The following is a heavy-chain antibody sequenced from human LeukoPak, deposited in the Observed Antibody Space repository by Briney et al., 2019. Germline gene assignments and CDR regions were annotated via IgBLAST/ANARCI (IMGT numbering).Heavy chain of an antibody. Sequence: MASETLSLTCTVSGGSISSYYWSWIRQPPGKGLEWIGYIYYSGSTNYNPSLKSRVTISVDTSKNQFSLKLSSVTAADTAVYYCARLHGYCSGGSCYGWFDPWGQGTLVTVSS. V-gene: IGHV4-59*01. CDR3: ARLHGYCSGGSCYGWFDP. CDR1: GGSISSYY. CDR2: IYYSGST. D-gene: IGHD2-15*01. J-gene: IGHJ5*02.